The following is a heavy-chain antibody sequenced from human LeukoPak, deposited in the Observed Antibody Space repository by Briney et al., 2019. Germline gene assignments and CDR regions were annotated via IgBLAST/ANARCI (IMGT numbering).Heavy chain of an antibody. V-gene: IGHV3-11*04. Sequence: GGSLRLSCAASGFTFSDHYMSWIRQAPGKGLEWVSYISGSGSSIQYADSVKGRFTISRDNAKNSLFLQMNSLRAEDTAVYYCARAPRLLDYWGQGTLVTVSS. D-gene: IGHD3-22*01. CDR2: ISGSGSSI. CDR1: GFTFSDHY. J-gene: IGHJ4*02. CDR3: ARAPRLLDY.